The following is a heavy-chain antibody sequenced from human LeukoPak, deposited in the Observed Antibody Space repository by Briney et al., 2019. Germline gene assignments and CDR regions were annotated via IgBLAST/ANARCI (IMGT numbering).Heavy chain of an antibody. CDR1: GDSISSSSYY. D-gene: IGHD4-11*01. J-gene: IGHJ4*02. CDR2: GST. Sequence: PSETLSLTCTVSGDSISSSSYYWGWIRQPPGKGLEWIGSGSTYYNPSLKSRVTISVDTSKNQFSLKLNSVAAADTAVYYCARVYSNYAVDYWGQGTLVTVSS. CDR3: ARVYSNYAVDY. V-gene: IGHV4-39*01.